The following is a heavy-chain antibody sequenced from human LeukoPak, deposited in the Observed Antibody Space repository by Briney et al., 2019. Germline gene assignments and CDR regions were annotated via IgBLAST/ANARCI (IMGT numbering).Heavy chain of an antibody. J-gene: IGHJ5*02. V-gene: IGHV1-2*02. CDR3: ARVPFSIAARGNWFDP. D-gene: IGHD6-6*01. Sequence: ASVKVSCKASGYTFTGYYMHWVRQAPGQGLEWLGWINPNSGGTNYAQKFQGRVTMTRDTSISTAYMELSRLRSDDTAVYYCARVPFSIAARGNWFDPWGQGTLVTVSS. CDR2: INPNSGGT. CDR1: GYTFTGYY.